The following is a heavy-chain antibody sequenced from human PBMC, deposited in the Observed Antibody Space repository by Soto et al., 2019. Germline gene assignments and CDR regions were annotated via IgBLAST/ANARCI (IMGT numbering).Heavy chain of an antibody. Sequence: EVQLVESGGGLEQPGGSLRLSCAASGFTFSSYDMHWVRQATGKGLEWVSAIGTAGDTYYPGSVKGRFTISRENAKNSLYLQMNSLRAEDTAVYYCARSLTILRLGELSLPDYWGQRTLVTVSS. CDR3: ARSLTILRLGELSLPDY. D-gene: IGHD3-16*02. CDR1: GFTFSSYD. CDR2: IGTAGDT. J-gene: IGHJ4*02. V-gene: IGHV3-13*01.